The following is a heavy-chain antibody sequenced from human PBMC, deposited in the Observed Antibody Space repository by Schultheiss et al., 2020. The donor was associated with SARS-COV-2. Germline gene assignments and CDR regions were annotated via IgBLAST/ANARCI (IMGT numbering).Heavy chain of an antibody. CDR2: IKQDGSEK. V-gene: IGHV3-7*01. CDR3: ASLREGYEYGNYVRYYYYMDV. D-gene: IGHD4-11*01. Sequence: GGSLRLSCAASGLSFRDNWMSWVRQAPGKGLEWVASIKQDGSEKYSVDFVKGRFAISRDNAKNSLFLLMNSLRAEDTAVYYCASLREGYEYGNYVRYYYYMDVWGKGTTVTVSS. J-gene: IGHJ6*03. CDR1: GLSFRDNW.